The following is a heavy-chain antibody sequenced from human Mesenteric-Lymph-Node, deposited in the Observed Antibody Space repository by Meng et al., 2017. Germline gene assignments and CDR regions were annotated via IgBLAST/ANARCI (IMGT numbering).Heavy chain of an antibody. CDR1: GDSISSDIW. V-gene: IGHV4-4*02. CDR2: VYHRGDT. CDR3: ARVGQWLPIDY. Sequence: QVQLTESGPGLVKPSGTLSLTCTVSGDSISSDIWWSWVRQPPGKGLEWIGEVYHRGDTNYNPSLKSRVDISVDKSKNQFSLNLSSVTAADTAVYYCARVGQWLPIDYWGQGTLVTVSS. J-gene: IGHJ4*02. D-gene: IGHD6-19*01.